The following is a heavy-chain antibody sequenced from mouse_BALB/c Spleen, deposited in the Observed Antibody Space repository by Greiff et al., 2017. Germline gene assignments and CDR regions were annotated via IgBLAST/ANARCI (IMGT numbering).Heavy chain of an antibody. CDR2: ISYSGST. J-gene: IGHJ4*01. CDR1: GSSITSDYA. CDR3: AKSSGNSLMDY. Sequence: EVQLQESGPGLVKPSQSLSLTCTVTGSSITSDYAWNWIRQFPGNKLEWMGYISYSGSTSYNPSLKSRISITRATSKNQFFLQLNSLTTENTATYYCAKSSGNSLMDYWGQGTSVTVSS. V-gene: IGHV3-2*02. D-gene: IGHD1-3*01.